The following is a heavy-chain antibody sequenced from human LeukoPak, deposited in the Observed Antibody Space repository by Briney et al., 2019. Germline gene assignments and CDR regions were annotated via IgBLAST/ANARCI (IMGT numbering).Heavy chain of an antibody. Sequence: GGSLRLSCAASGFTFSSYGMHWVRQAPGKGLEWVAVISYEGSNKYYADSVKGRFTISRDNSKNTLYLQMNSLRAEDTAVYYCAKTGGAIAAAANWFDPWGQGTLVTVSS. CDR1: GFTFSSYG. CDR2: ISYEGSNK. D-gene: IGHD6-13*01. J-gene: IGHJ5*02. CDR3: AKTGGAIAAAANWFDP. V-gene: IGHV3-30*18.